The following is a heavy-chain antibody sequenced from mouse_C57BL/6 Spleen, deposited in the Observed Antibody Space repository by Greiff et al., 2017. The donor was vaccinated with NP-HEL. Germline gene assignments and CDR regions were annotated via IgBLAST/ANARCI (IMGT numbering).Heavy chain of an antibody. CDR3: ARDDGYSYAMDY. D-gene: IGHD2-3*01. J-gene: IGHJ4*01. CDR1: GYTFTSYW. V-gene: IGHV1-64*01. CDR2: IHPNSGST. Sequence: VQLQQPGAELVKPGASVKLSCKASGYTFTSYWMHWVKQRPGQGLEWIGMIHPNSGSTNYNEKFKSKATLTVDKSSSTAYMQLSSLTSEDSAVYYCARDDGYSYAMDYWGQGTSVTVSS.